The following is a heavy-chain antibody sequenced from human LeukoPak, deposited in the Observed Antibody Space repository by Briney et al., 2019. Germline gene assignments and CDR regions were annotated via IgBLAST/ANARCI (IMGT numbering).Heavy chain of an antibody. CDR1: GFTFSRYW. J-gene: IGHJ4*02. D-gene: IGHD2-15*01. CDR2: INQDGSEK. V-gene: IGHV3-7*01. Sequence: PGGSLRLSCAASGFTFSRYWMSWVRQAPGKGLEWVANINQDGSEKYYVDSVKGRFTISRDNAKNSLYLQMNSLRAEDTAVYYCARETPARWRSFDYWGQGTLVTVSS. CDR3: ARETPARWRSFDY.